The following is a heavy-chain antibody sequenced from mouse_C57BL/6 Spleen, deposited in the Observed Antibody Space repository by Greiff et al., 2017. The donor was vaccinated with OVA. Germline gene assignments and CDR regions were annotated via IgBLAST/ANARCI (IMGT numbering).Heavy chain of an antibody. D-gene: IGHD1-1*01. CDR1: GFTFTDYY. CDR2: IRNKANGYTT. CDR3: ARYNYGSPHYYAMDY. V-gene: IGHV7-3*01. J-gene: IGHJ4*01. Sequence: EVKLMESGGGLVQPGGSLSLSCAASGFTFTDYYMSWVRQPPGKALEWLGFIRNKANGYTTEYSASVKGRFTISRDNSQSILYLQMNALRAEDSATYYCARYNYGSPHYYAMDYWGQGTSVTVSS.